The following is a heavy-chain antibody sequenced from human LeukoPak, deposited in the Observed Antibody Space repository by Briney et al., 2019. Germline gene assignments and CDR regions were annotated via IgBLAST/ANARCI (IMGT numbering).Heavy chain of an antibody. J-gene: IGHJ4*02. CDR3: ACPQGFSRIDY. CDR1: GFTFSGSW. CDR2: ISGSGGST. V-gene: IGHV3-23*01. Sequence: GGSLRLSCAASGFTFSGSWMHWVRQAPGKGLEWVSAISGSGGSTYYADSVKGRFTISRDNSKNTLYLQMNSLRAEDTAVYYCACPQGFSRIDYWGQGTLVTVSS.